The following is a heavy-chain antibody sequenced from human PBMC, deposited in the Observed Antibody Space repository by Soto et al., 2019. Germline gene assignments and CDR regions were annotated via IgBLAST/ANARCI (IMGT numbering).Heavy chain of an antibody. D-gene: IGHD2-8*02. CDR2: ISDSGGSP. Sequence: VQLLESGGGLVQPGGSLRLSCAASGFTFSSYAMNWVRQTPGVGLEWVSGISDSGGSPYYADSVKGRFTISRDNSKNTLYLQMDSLRAEDTGVYYCARYALGLSPWWYNWFDRWGQGTLVSVSS. CDR3: ARYALGLSPWWYNWFDR. V-gene: IGHV3-23*01. J-gene: IGHJ5*02. CDR1: GFTFSSYA.